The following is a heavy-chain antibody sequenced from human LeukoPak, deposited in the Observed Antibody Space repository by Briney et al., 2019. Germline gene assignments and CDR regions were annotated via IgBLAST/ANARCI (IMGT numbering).Heavy chain of an antibody. CDR3: ARRAAGDYFDY. Sequence: SETLSLTCAVYGGSFSGYYWSWIRPPPGKGLEWIGEINHSGSTNYNPSLKSRVTISVDTSKNQFSLKLSSVTPADTAVYFCARRAAGDYFDYWGQGNLVTVSS. J-gene: IGHJ4*02. CDR2: INHSGST. CDR1: GGSFSGYY. D-gene: IGHD6-19*01. V-gene: IGHV4-34*01.